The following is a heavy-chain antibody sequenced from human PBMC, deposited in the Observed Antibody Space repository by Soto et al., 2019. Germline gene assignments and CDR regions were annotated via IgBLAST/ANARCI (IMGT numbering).Heavy chain of an antibody. Sequence: ASVKVSCKASGYTFTSYDIHWVRQAPGQGLEWLGRINPKSGGTSTAQKFQGWVTMTTDTSISTASMELTRLTSDDTAIYYCARGDSTDCSNGVCSFFYNHDMDVWGQGTTVTVSS. D-gene: IGHD2-8*01. J-gene: IGHJ6*02. V-gene: IGHV1-2*04. CDR2: INPKSGGT. CDR3: ARGDSTDCSNGVCSFFYNHDMDV. CDR1: GYTFTSYD.